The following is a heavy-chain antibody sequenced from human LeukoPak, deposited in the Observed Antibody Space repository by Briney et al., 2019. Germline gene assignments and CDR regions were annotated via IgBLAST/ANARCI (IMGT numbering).Heavy chain of an antibody. CDR2: ILSDGSKE. CDR1: GFTFSNYG. V-gene: IGHV3-33*01. D-gene: IGHD4-17*01. Sequence: GGSLRLSCAASGFTFSNYGMHWVRQAPGKGLEWVAVILSDGSKEFYKDSVKGRFTISRDNSKNTLYLQMNSLRAEDTAVYYCARVPSRYGDYGWGQGTLVTVSS. CDR3: ARVPSRYGDYG. J-gene: IGHJ4*02.